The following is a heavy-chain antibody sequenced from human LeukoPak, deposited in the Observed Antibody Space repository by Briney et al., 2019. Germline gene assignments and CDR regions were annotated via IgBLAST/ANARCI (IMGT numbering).Heavy chain of an antibody. CDR3: ARDVNGGYFDY. CDR1: GITFSDRW. Sequence: GGSLRLSCAVSGITFSDRWVTWVRQAPGKGLEWGGNIKYGGSEKYYVLSLGGPFTISRDNAKNSLFLQMNSLRVEHTAVYYCARDVNGGYFDYWGQGTLVTVSS. D-gene: IGHD4-23*01. J-gene: IGHJ4*02. V-gene: IGHV3-7*01. CDR2: IKYGGSEK.